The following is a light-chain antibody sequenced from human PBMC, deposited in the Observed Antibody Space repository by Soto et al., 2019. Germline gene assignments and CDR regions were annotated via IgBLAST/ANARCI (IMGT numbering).Light chain of an antibody. CDR2: EVS. J-gene: IGLJ3*02. CDR1: SSDVGGYNY. V-gene: IGLV2-14*01. CDR3: ISYTSSSTCV. Sequence: QSALTQPASVSGSPGQSITISCTGTSSDVGGYNYVSWYQQHPGKAPKLMIYEVSNRPSGVSDRFSGSRSGNTASLTISGLQAEDESDYYCISYTSSSTCVFGGGTKLTVL.